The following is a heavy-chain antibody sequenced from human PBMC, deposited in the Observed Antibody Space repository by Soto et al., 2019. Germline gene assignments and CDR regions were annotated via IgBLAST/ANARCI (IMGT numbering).Heavy chain of an antibody. J-gene: IGHJ4*02. CDR3: ATSGYCTSTSCYSFDY. D-gene: IGHD2-2*01. CDR2: IYYGGSA. V-gene: IGHV4-59*08. CDR1: GGSISSYY. Sequence: SETLSLTCTVSGGSISSYYWSWIRQPPGKGLEWIGYIYYGGSANYSPSLNSRVTISLDTSKNQFSLKLTSVTAADTAVYYCATSGYCTSTSCYSFDYWGQGTLVTVSS.